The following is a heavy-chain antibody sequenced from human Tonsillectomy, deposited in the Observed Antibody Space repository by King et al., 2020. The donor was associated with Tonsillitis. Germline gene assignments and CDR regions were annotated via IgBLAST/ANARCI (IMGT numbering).Heavy chain of an antibody. J-gene: IGHJ4*02. CDR2: IHHSGGT. CDR1: GGSFSDYY. D-gene: IGHD3-3*01. CDR3: ARGKYDFWSGYPDYLDY. V-gene: IGHV4-34*01. Sequence: VQLQQWGAGLLKPSETLSLTCALYGGSFSDYYWSWIRQPPGKGLEWIGEIHHSGGTNYNPSLKNRVTISVDMSKNQFSLRLSSLTAADTAVYYCARGKYDFWSGYPDYLDYWGQGTLVTVSS.